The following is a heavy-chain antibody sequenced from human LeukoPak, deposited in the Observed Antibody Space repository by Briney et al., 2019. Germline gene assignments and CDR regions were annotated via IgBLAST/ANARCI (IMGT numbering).Heavy chain of an antibody. J-gene: IGHJ5*02. CDR3: ARDGAGYCSGGSCYWNWFDP. V-gene: IGHV1-69*13. D-gene: IGHD2-15*01. CDR2: IIPIFGTA. Sequence: SVKVSCKASGGTFISYATSWVRQAPGQGLEWMGGIIPIFGTANYAQKFQGRVTITADESTSTAYMELSSLRSEDTAVYYCARDGAGYCSGGSCYWNWFDPWGQGTLVTVSS. CDR1: GGTFISYA.